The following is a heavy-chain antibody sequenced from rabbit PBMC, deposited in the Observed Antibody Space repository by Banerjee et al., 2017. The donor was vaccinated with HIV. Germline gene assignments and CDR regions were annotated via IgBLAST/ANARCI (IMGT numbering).Heavy chain of an antibody. D-gene: IGHD4-1*01. Sequence: QEQLEESGGDLVKPEGSLTLTCTASGFSFSSGYWICWVRQAPGKGLEWIACIDPGNSGTTYYASWAKGRFTISKTSSTTVTLQMTSLTAADTATYFCARDLAGVIGWNFSLWGPGTLVTVS. CDR2: IDPGNSGTT. CDR3: ARDLAGVIGWNFSL. V-gene: IGHV1S45*01. J-gene: IGHJ4*01. CDR1: GFSFSSGYW.